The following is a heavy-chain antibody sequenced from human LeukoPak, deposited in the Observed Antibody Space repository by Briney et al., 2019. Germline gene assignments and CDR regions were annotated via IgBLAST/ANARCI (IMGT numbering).Heavy chain of an antibody. CDR2: ISGSGSST. D-gene: IGHD6-19*01. CDR1: GFTFSSYA. CDR3: AKPRENSSGVGRYFDY. V-gene: IGHV3-23*01. Sequence: GGSLRLSCAASGFTFSSYAMSWVRQAPGKGLEWVSAISGSGSSTYYADSVKGRFTISRDNSKNTLYLQMNSLRAEDTAVYYCAKPRENSSGVGRYFDYCGQGTLLSVSS. J-gene: IGHJ4*02.